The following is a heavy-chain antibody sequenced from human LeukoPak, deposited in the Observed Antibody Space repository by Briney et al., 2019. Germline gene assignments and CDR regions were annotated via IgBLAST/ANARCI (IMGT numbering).Heavy chain of an antibody. V-gene: IGHV3-7*03. CDR3: ARGLCSGPSCFSDTFDY. J-gene: IGHJ4*02. Sequence: GGSLRLSCAASGFTFASHWMAWVRQAPGKGLEWVANIKQGGSETYYVDSLKGRFTISRDNAKNSLFLQMNSLRVEDTALYYCARGLCSGPSCFSDTFDYWGQGTLVTVSS. D-gene: IGHD2-15*01. CDR1: GFTFASHW. CDR2: IKQGGSET.